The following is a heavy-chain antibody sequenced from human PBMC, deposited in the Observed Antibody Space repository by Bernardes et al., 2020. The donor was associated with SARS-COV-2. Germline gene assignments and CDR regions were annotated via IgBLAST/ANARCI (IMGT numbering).Heavy chain of an antibody. D-gene: IGHD5-12*01. J-gene: IGHJ5*01. Sequence: SETLSLTCTVSGGSISSNNYYWGWIRQSPGKGLEWIGTIYHTKTIYYNPSLKSRVTISVDTSKTQFSLSLSSVTAADTAVYYFARRYSGYDMFNWFDSWGQGALMTVSS. CDR3: ARRYSGYDMFNWFDS. CDR1: GGSISSNNYY. CDR2: IYHTKTI. V-gene: IGHV4-39*01.